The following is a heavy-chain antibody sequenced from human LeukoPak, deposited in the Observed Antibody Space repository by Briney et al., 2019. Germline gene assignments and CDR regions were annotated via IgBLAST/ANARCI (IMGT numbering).Heavy chain of an antibody. D-gene: IGHD2-2*02. V-gene: IGHV4-4*07. CDR2: IYTSGST. J-gene: IGHJ5*02. Sequence: PSETLSLTCTVSGGSISSYYWSWIRQPAGKGLEWIGRIYTSGSTNYNPSLKSRVTMSVDTSKNQFSLKLSSVTTADTAVYYCARGRLDDLVVVPAAIVPWFDPWGQGTLVTVSS. CDR1: GGSISSYY. CDR3: ARGRLDDLVVVPAAIVPWFDP.